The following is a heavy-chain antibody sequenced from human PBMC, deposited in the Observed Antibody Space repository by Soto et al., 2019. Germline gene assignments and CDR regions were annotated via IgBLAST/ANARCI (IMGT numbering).Heavy chain of an antibody. CDR2: IYYSGST. CDR1: GGSISSGGYY. D-gene: IGHD3-3*01. J-gene: IGHJ3*02. V-gene: IGHV4-31*03. CDR3: ARDLDFWSGPLGHAFDI. Sequence: PSETLSLTCTVSGGSISSGGYYWSWIRQHPGKGLEWIGYIYYSGSTYYNPSLKSRVTISVDTSKNQFSLKLSSVTAADTAVYYCARDLDFWSGPLGHAFDIWGQGTMVTVSS.